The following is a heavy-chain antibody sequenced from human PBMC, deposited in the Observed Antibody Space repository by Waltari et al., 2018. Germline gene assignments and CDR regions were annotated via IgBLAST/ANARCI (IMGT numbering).Heavy chain of an antibody. CDR3: ARWESGWGAFHI. CDR2: IRSSGDT. Sequence: QVQMQASGPGLVKSSENLSLTFSVTGVTVSNYFWDWVRQAPGKGPEWIGYIRSSGDTKKNPSRKRRFTMSVDTSRNEFSLRLSSVTAADTAIYYCARWESGWGAFHIWGRGTLVTVSS. J-gene: IGHJ3*02. D-gene: IGHD6-19*01. V-gene: IGHV4-4*08. CDR1: GVTVSNYF.